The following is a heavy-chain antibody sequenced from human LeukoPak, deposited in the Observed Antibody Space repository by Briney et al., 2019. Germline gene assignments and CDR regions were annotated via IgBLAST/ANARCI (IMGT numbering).Heavy chain of an antibody. CDR1: GGTFSSYT. V-gene: IGHV1-69*02. D-gene: IGHD5-18*01. J-gene: IGHJ3*02. CDR3: ASCYGPDAFDI. Sequence: ASVKVSCKASGGTFSSYTISWVRQAPGQGLEWMGRIIPILGIANYAQKFQGRVTITADKSTSTAYMELSSLRSEDTAVYYYASCYGPDAFDIWGQGTMVTVSS. CDR2: IIPILGIA.